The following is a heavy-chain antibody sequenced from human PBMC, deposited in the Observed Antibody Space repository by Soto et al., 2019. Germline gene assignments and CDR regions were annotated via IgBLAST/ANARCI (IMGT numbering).Heavy chain of an antibody. CDR1: GGTFSSYT. J-gene: IGHJ5*02. Sequence: SVKVSCKASGGTFSSYTISWVRQAPGQGLEWMGRIIPILGIANYAQKFQGRVTITADKSTSTAYMELSSLRSEDTAVYYCARDPPRGCSSTSCYSWFDPWGQGTLVTVSS. CDR3: ARDPPRGCSSTSCYSWFDP. D-gene: IGHD2-2*01. V-gene: IGHV1-69*04. CDR2: IIPILGIA.